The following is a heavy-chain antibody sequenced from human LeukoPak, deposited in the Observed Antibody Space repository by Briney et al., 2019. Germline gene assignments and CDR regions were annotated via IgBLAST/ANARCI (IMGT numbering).Heavy chain of an antibody. Sequence: GGSLRLSCAASGFTVSSNYMSWVRQAPGKGLEWVSAIYSGGTPYYADSLKGRYTISRDTPNNALYLQINDVRAEDTAVYYCARGIGYGDYPFDYWGQGTLVTVSP. D-gene: IGHD4-17*01. J-gene: IGHJ4*02. CDR1: GFTVSSNY. V-gene: IGHV3-66*01. CDR2: IYSGGTP. CDR3: ARGIGYGDYPFDY.